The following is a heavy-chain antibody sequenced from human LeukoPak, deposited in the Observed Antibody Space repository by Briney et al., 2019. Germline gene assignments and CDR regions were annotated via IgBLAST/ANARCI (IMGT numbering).Heavy chain of an antibody. J-gene: IGHJ4*02. CDR1: GASISSGGYS. V-gene: IGHV4-30-2*01. D-gene: IGHD2-15*01. CDR2: IYHSGGT. CDR3: ATSSVMSGSLDY. Sequence: SETLSLTCAVSGASISSGGYSWSWIRQPPGKGLEWIGYIYHSGGTYYNPSLKSRVTISVDRSKNQFSLKLSSVTAADTAVYYCATSSVMSGSLDYWGQGTLVTVSS.